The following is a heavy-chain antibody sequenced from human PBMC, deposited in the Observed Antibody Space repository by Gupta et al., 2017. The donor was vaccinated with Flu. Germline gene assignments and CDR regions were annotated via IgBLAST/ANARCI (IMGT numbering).Heavy chain of an antibody. J-gene: IGHJ3*02. D-gene: IGHD5-12*01. CDR2: IKQDGSEK. V-gene: IGHV3-7*01. CDR3: ASLHARPDIVATIGAFDI. Sequence: VANIKQDGSEKYYVDSVKGRFTISRDNAKNSLYLQMNSLRAEDTAVYYCASLHARPDIVATIGAFDIWGQGTMVTVSS.